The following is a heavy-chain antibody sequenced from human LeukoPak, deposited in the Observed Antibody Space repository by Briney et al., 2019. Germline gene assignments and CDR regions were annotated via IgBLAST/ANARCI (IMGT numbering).Heavy chain of an antibody. D-gene: IGHD2-21*01. CDR1: GGSISSGPYY. V-gene: IGHV4-31*03. CDR2: IHISGST. CDR3: AYIAGLRFDY. Sequence: SETLSLTCNVSGGSISSGPYYWTWIRQHPGKGLEWLGYIHISGSTYYSTSLKSRLTISLDTSKNQFSLRLNSMTAADTAVFYCAYIAGLRFDYWGQGVLVTVSS. J-gene: IGHJ4*02.